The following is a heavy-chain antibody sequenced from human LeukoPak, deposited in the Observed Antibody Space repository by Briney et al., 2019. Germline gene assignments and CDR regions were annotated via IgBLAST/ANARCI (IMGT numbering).Heavy chain of an antibody. D-gene: IGHD2-2*01. CDR2: INKEGSDQ. V-gene: IGHV3-7*04. J-gene: IGHJ3*01. CDR3: VREVPGIMVAFDL. Sequence: TGGSLRLSCAASGFTFTVYWMSWVRQAPGKGLEWLANINKEGSDQYYVDSVKGRFTISRDNAQNSIYLQVNSLRADDTAVYYCVREVPGIMVAFDLWGQGTMLSVSS. CDR1: GFTFTVYW.